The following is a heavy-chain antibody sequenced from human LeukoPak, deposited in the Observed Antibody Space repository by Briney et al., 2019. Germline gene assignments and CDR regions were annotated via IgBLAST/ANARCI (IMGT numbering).Heavy chain of an antibody. CDR2: INHSGST. D-gene: IGHD1-26*01. J-gene: IGHJ4*02. CDR1: GGSFSGYY. V-gene: IGHV4-34*01. Sequence: SETLSLTCAVCGGSFSGYYWSWIRQPPGKGLEWIGEINHSGSTNYNPSLKSRVTISVDTSKNQFSLKLSSVTAADTAVYYCAETGAGAGVGATYFDYWGQGTLVTVSS. CDR3: AETGAGAGVGATYFDY.